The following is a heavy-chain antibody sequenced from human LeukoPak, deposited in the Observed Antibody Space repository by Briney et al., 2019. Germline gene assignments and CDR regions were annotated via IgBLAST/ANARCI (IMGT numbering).Heavy chain of an antibody. V-gene: IGHV3-11*05. Sequence: GGSLRLSCAASGFTFSDYYMSWIRQAPGKGLEWISHISSSTGYTKYADSVKGRFTISRDNSKNTLYLQMNSLRGEDTAVYYCAKDREGTIADYFDYWGQGTLVTVSS. J-gene: IGHJ4*02. CDR3: AKDREGTIADYFDY. D-gene: IGHD1-7*01. CDR1: GFTFSDYY. CDR2: ISSSTGYT.